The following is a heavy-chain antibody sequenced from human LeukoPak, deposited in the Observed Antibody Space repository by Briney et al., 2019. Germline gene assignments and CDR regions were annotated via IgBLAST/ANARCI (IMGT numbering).Heavy chain of an antibody. CDR2: ISSSSSYI. Sequence: PGGSLRLSCAASGFTFSSYSMNWVRQAPGKGLEWVSPISSSSSYIYYADSVKGRFTISRDNAKNSLYLQMNSLRAEDTAVYYCARDRSLGTVWFGPKRYYYFDYWGQGTLVTVSS. CDR3: ARDRSLGTVWFGPKRYYYFDY. CDR1: GFTFSSYS. V-gene: IGHV3-21*01. D-gene: IGHD3-10*01. J-gene: IGHJ4*02.